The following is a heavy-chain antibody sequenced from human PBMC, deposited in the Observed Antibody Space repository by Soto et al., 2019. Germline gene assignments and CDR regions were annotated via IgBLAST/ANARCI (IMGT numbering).Heavy chain of an antibody. Sequence: GGSLRLSCAASGFTFSSFGMNWVRQAPGMGLDWVSYIGSSSSPIYYADSVKGRFTISRDNAKNSLYLQMNSLRDDDTAVYYCARDVDDILTGLSDAFDIWGQGTMVTVSS. CDR2: IGSSSSPI. V-gene: IGHV3-48*02. CDR3: ARDVDDILTGLSDAFDI. CDR1: GFTFSSFG. J-gene: IGHJ3*02. D-gene: IGHD3-9*01.